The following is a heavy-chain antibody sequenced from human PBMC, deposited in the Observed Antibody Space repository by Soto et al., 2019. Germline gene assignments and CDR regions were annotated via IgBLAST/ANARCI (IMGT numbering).Heavy chain of an antibody. CDR2: ISAYNGNT. V-gene: IGHV1-18*01. J-gene: IGHJ4*02. Sequence: ASVKVSCKASGYTFTSYGISWVRQAPGQGLEWMGWISAYNGNTNYAQKLQGRVTITKDTSTSTAYMELRSLRSDDTAVYYCARDDRGMFSSSSHDYWGQGTLVTVSS. CDR1: GYTFTSYG. D-gene: IGHD6-6*01. CDR3: ARDDRGMFSSSSHDY.